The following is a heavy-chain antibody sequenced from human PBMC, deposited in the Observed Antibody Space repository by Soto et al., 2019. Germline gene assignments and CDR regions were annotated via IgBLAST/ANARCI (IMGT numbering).Heavy chain of an antibody. J-gene: IGHJ4*02. D-gene: IGHD1-26*01. CDR1: GFTFSSYA. CDR2: ISGSGGST. V-gene: IGHV3-23*01. CDR3: AKDRGKVGATTSQFDY. Sequence: PGGSLRLSCAASGFTFSSYAMSWVRQAPGKGLEWVSAISGSGGSTYYADSVKGRFTISRDNSKKTLYLQMNRLRAEDTAVYYCAKDRGKVGATTSQFDYSGQGTLATVSS.